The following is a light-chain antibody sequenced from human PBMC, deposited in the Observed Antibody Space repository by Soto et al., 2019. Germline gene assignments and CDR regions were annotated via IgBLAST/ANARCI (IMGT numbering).Light chain of an antibody. CDR2: AAS. CDR3: QQSSSTPFST. J-gene: IGKJ3*01. Sequence: DIQVTQSPSSLSASVGDRVTITCRASQSISSYLNWYQQRPGKAPKLLIYAASTLQAGVPSRFSGSGSGPDFTLTISSLQPEDFATYFCQQSSSTPFSTFGPGTKVDIK. V-gene: IGKV1-39*01. CDR1: QSISSY.